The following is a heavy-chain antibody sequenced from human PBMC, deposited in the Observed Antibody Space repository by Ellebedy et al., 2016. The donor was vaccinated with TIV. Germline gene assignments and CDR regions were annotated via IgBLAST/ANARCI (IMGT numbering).Heavy chain of an antibody. CDR1: GFSFDDYG. V-gene: IGHV3-9*01. Sequence: SLKISXEASGFSFDDYGMHWVRQAPGKGLEWVSGISWNSGKTSYADSVKGRFSISRDNGENSLHLQMNSLRVEDTALYYCVKDQHDILTGFHYWGQGALVTVSS. D-gene: IGHD3-9*01. CDR2: ISWNSGKT. CDR3: VKDQHDILTGFHY. J-gene: IGHJ4*02.